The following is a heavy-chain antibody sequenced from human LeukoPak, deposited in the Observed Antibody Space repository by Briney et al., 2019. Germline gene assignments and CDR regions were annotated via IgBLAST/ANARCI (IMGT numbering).Heavy chain of an antibody. J-gene: IGHJ3*02. Sequence: SETLSLTCTDSGGSISSSSYYWGWIRQPPGKGLEWIGSIYYSGSTYYNPSLKSRVTISVDTSKNQFSLKLSSVTAADTAVYYCARSRGRSSSWLAFDIWGQGTMVTVSS. V-gene: IGHV4-39*01. D-gene: IGHD6-13*01. CDR3: ARSRGRSSSWLAFDI. CDR1: GGSISSSSYY. CDR2: IYYSGST.